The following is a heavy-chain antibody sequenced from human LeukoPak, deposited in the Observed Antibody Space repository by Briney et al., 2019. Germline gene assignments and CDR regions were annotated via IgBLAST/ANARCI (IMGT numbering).Heavy chain of an antibody. CDR1: GGSISSYY. J-gene: IGHJ5*02. Sequence: SETLSLTCTVSGGSISSYYWSWIRQPPGKGLEWIGYIYYSGSTNYNPSLKSRVTISVDTSKNQFSLKLSSVTAADTAVYYCARDHYYYGSGGRFDPWDQGTLVTVSS. V-gene: IGHV4-59*01. CDR3: ARDHYYYGSGGRFDP. D-gene: IGHD3-10*01. CDR2: IYYSGST.